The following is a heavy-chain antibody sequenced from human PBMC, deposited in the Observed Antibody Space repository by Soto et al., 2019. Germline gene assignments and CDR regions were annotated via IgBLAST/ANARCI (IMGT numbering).Heavy chain of an antibody. CDR3: ARVITIFGVVIIPRYYFDY. Sequence: ASVKVSCKASGYTFTSYGISWVRQAPGQGLEWMGWISAYNGNTNYAQKLQGRVTMTTDTSTSTAYMEPRSLRSDDTAVYYCARVITIFGVVIIPRYYFDYWGQGTLVTVSS. CDR1: GYTFTSYG. CDR2: ISAYNGNT. V-gene: IGHV1-18*04. D-gene: IGHD3-3*01. J-gene: IGHJ4*02.